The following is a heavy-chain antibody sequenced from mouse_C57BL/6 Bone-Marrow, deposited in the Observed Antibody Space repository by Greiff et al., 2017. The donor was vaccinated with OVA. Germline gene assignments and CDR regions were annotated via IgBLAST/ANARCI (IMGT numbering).Heavy chain of an antibody. D-gene: IGHD2-3*01. V-gene: IGHV1-61*01. Sequence: QVQLQQPGAELVRPGSSVKLSCKASGYTFTSYWMDWVKQRPGQGLEWIGNIYPSDSETHYNQKFKDKATLTVDKSSSTAYMQLSSLTSEDSAVYYCARGMVTTQRHFDYWGQGTTLTVSS. CDR2: IYPSDSET. CDR3: ARGMVTTQRHFDY. J-gene: IGHJ2*01. CDR1: GYTFTSYW.